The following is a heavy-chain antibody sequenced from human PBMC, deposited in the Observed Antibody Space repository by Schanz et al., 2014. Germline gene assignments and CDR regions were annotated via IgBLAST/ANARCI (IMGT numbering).Heavy chain of an antibody. Sequence: QVQLVQSGTEVKKPGASVKVSCKASGYIFTSYSMHWVRQAPGQGLEWMGWISTYNGHTRYGQKFQDRLSLTTDTDTATAHVELRSLRTDDTAVYYCARAPTRMNMFRGVTYFFDYWGQGTLVTVSS. CDR1: GYIFTSYS. V-gene: IGHV1-18*04. J-gene: IGHJ4*02. D-gene: IGHD3-10*01. CDR3: ARAPTRMNMFRGVTYFFDY. CDR2: ISTYNGHT.